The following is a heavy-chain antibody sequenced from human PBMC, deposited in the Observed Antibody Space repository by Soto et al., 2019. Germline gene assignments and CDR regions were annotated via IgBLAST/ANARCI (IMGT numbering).Heavy chain of an antibody. CDR2: IKSKTDGGTT. CDR1: GFTFSNAW. D-gene: IGHD2-15*01. V-gene: IGHV3-15*01. J-gene: IGHJ6*02. CDR3: TTDPLVAADYYYYGMDV. Sequence: EVQLVESGGGLVKPGGSLRLSCAASGFTFSNAWMSWVRQAPGKGLEWVGRIKSKTDGGTTDYAAPVKGRFTISRDDSKNTLYLQMNSLKTEDTAVYYCTTDPLVAADYYYYGMDVWGQGTTVTVSS.